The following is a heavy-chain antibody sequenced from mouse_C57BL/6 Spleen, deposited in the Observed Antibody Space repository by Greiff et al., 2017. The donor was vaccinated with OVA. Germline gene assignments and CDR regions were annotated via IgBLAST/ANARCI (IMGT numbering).Heavy chain of an antibody. J-gene: IGHJ1*03. Sequence: EVQVVESEGGLVQPGSSMKLSCTASGFTFSDYYMAWVRQVPEKGLEWVANINYDGSSTYYLDSLKSRFIISRDNAKNILYLQMSSLKSEDTATYYCARDKSYGYFDVWGTGTTVTVSS. V-gene: IGHV5-16*01. CDR2: INYDGSST. CDR3: ARDKSYGYFDV. CDR1: GFTFSDYY.